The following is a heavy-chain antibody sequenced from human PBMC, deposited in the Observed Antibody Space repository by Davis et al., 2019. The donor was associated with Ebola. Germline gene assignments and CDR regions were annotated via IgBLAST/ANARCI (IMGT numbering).Heavy chain of an antibody. V-gene: IGHV3-21*01. D-gene: IGHD2-2*01. J-gene: IGHJ4*02. CDR3: ARDLVVVVPAAGSIAVAPGYFDY. CDR1: GFTFSSYS. CDR2: ISSSSSYI. Sequence: GESLKISCAASGFTFSSYSMNWVRQAPGKGLEWVSSISSSSSYIYYADSVKGRFTISRDNAKNSLYLQMNSLRAEDTAVYYCARDLVVVVPAAGSIAVAPGYFDYWGQGTLVTVSS.